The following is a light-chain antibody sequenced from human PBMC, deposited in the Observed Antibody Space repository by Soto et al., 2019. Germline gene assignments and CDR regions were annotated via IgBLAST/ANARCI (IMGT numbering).Light chain of an antibody. CDR3: QQFGTSFT. CDR1: QIVSSTY. J-gene: IGKJ4*01. Sequence: VLTQSPATLSLSPGERATLSCGASQIVSSTYLAWYQQRPGLAPRLLIYDVSNRFTGVPDRFIGSGSGTDFTLTISRLEPEDFAVYYCQQFGTSFTFGGGTKVEIK. CDR2: DVS. V-gene: IGKV3D-20*01.